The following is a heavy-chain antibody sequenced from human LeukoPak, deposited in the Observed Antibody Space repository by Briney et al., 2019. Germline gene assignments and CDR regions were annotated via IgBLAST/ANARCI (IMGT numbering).Heavy chain of an antibody. CDR1: GFTFSTYW. CDR2: INQDGSEK. CDR3: ARDLPWFDP. J-gene: IGHJ5*02. Sequence: GGSLRLSCGASGFTFSTYWMSWVRQAPGKGLEWVANINQDGSEKYYVDSMKGRFTISRDNAKNSLYLQVNSLRAEDTAVYYCARDLPWFDPWGQGTLVTVSS. V-gene: IGHV3-7*01.